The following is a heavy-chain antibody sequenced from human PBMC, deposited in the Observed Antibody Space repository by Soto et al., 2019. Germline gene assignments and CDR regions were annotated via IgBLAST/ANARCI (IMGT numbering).Heavy chain of an antibody. Sequence: GGSLRLSCAASGFTFSSYAMSWVRQAPGKGLEWVSAISGSGSTYYADSVKGRFTISRDNSKNTLYLQMNSLRAEDTAVYYCAKGNDFWSGPYYYYYGMDVWGQGTTVTVSS. D-gene: IGHD3-3*01. CDR1: GFTFSSYA. V-gene: IGHV3-23*01. CDR3: AKGNDFWSGPYYYYYGMDV. J-gene: IGHJ6*02. CDR2: ISGSGST.